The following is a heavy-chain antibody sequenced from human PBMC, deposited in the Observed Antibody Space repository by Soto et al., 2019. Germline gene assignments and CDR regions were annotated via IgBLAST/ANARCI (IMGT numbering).Heavy chain of an antibody. Sequence: GGSLRLSCAASGFTFSSYSMNWVRQAPGKGLEWVSSISSSSSYIYYADSVKGRFTISRDNAKNSLYLQMNSLRAEDTAVYYCATRLQHIVVVTAIDAFDIWGQGTMVTVSS. CDR2: ISSSSSYI. J-gene: IGHJ3*02. V-gene: IGHV3-21*01. CDR1: GFTFSSYS. D-gene: IGHD2-21*02. CDR3: ATRLQHIVVVTAIDAFDI.